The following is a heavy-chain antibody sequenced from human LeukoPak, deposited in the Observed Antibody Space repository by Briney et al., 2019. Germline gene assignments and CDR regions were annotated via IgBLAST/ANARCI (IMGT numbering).Heavy chain of an antibody. CDR2: INSDGINT. D-gene: IGHD2-15*01. V-gene: IGHV3-74*01. J-gene: IGHJ3*02. CDR1: GFTFSNYW. Sequence: PGGSLRLSCAASGFTFSNYWMHWVRQAPGKGLVWVSRINSDGINTSYADSVKGRFTISRDNAKNTLNLQMNSLRAEDTAVYYCAREGVGYCSGGSCYENAFDIWGQGTMVTVSS. CDR3: AREGVGYCSGGSCYENAFDI.